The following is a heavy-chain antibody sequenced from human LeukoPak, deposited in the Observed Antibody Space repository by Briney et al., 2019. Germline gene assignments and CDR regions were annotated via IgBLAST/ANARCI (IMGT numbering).Heavy chain of an antibody. D-gene: IGHD4-23*01. CDR2: ISSSGFTI. J-gene: IGHJ1*01. Sequence: VSLRLSCAASGFTFSSYGMNWVRQAPGKGLEWVSYISSSGFTIYYSDFVKGRFTISRDNANNSLYMQMSSLRAEDTAVYYCARGDYGGPSGMNLQHWGQSTLVTLCS. CDR1: GFTFSSYG. V-gene: IGHV3-48*01. CDR3: ARGDYGGPSGMNLQH.